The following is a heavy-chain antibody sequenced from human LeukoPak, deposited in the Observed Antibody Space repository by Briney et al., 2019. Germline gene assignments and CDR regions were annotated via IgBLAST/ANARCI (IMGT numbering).Heavy chain of an antibody. Sequence: PSETLSLTCAVYGGSFSGYYWSWIRQPPGKGLEWIGEINHSGSTNYNPSLKSRVTISVDTSKNQFSLKLSSVTAADTAVYYCARQYCSTTSCHDAFDIWGQGTMVTVSS. CDR2: INHSGST. CDR3: ARQYCSTTSCHDAFDI. V-gene: IGHV4-34*01. J-gene: IGHJ3*02. D-gene: IGHD2-2*01. CDR1: GGSFSGYY.